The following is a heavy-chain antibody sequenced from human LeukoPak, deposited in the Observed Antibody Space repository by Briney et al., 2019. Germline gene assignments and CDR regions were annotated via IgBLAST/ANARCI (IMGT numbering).Heavy chain of an antibody. CDR1: GLTFSSYW. D-gene: IGHD3-10*01. J-gene: IGHJ3*02. CDR3: ARGDSGWGGGDAFHI. V-gene: IGHV3-7*01. Sequence: GGSLRLSCAASGLTFSSYWMSWVRQAPGKGLEWVATIKQDGTETYYVDSVKGRFTISRDNAKNSLYLQMNSLRVDDTAMYYCARGDSGWGGGDAFHIWGQGTMVTVSS. CDR2: IKQDGTET.